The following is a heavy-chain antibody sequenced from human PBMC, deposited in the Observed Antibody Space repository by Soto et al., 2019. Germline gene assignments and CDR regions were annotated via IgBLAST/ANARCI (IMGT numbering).Heavy chain of an antibody. CDR3: ASGADYGDYRMDY. CDR2: ISYDGSKK. Sequence: GGSLRLSCAASGITFSRYGMHWVRQAPGKGLEWVAVISYDGSKKYFADSVKGRFTISRDNSKNMLYLQMNSLRTDDTAVYYCASGADYGDYRMDYWGQGSLLTASS. J-gene: IGHJ4*02. V-gene: IGHV3-30*03. CDR1: GITFSRYG. D-gene: IGHD4-17*01.